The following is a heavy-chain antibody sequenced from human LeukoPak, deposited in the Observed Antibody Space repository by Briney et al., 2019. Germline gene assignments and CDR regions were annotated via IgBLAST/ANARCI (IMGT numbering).Heavy chain of an antibody. Sequence: PSETLSLTCTGSGGSFSCYYWSWMRQPPGKGLEWIGYIYYSGSTNYNPSLKSRVTISVDPSKNQFSLKLSSVNAADTAVYSCARQRGSFDAFDIWGQGTMVTVS. D-gene: IGHD1-26*01. CDR2: IYYSGST. CDR1: GGSFSCYY. V-gene: IGHV4-59*08. J-gene: IGHJ3*02. CDR3: ARQRGSFDAFDI.